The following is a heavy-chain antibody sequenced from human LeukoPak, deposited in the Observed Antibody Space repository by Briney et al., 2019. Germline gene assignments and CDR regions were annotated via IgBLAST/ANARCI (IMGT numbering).Heavy chain of an antibody. D-gene: IGHD2-8*01. CDR2: ISAYNGNT. V-gene: IGHV1-18*01. J-gene: IGHJ5*02. CDR3: ARQTQYCTNGVCFDGFDP. CDR1: RYTFTSYG. Sequence: ASVKVSCKASRYTFTSYGISWVRQAPGQGLEWMGWISAYNGNTNYAQKLQGRVTMTTDTSTSTAYMELRSLRSDDTAVYYCARQTQYCTNGVCFDGFDPWGQGTLVTVSS.